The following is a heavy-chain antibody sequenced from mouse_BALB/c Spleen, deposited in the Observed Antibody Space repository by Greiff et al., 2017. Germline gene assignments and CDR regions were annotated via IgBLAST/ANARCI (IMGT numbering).Heavy chain of an antibody. D-gene: IGHD2-1*01. CDR2: IYPGNSDT. CDR3: TIYGNYGYFDV. V-gene: IGHV1-5*01. Sequence: VQLQQSGTVLARPGASVKMSCKASGYTFTSYWMHWVKQRPGQGLEWIGAIYPGNSDTSYNQKFKGKAKLTAVTSTSTAYMELSSLTNEDSAVYYCTIYGNYGYFDVWGEGTTVTVSS. J-gene: IGHJ1*01. CDR1: GYTFTSYW.